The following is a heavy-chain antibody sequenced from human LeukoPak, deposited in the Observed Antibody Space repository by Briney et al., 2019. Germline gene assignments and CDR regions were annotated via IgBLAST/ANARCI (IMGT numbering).Heavy chain of an antibody. D-gene: IGHD3-9*01. Sequence: KTGGSLRLSCAASEFTFSTYSMNWVRQAPGKGLEWVSSISSSSSYIYYADSVKGRFTISRDNAENSLYLQMNSLRAEDTAVYYCARGRLYYDILTDYSYYYGMDVWGKGTTVTVSS. CDR1: EFTFSTYS. J-gene: IGHJ6*04. CDR3: ARGRLYYDILTDYSYYYGMDV. V-gene: IGHV3-21*01. CDR2: ISSSSSYI.